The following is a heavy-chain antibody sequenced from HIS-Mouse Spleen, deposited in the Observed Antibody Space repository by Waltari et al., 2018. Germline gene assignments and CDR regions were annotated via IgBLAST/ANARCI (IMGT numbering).Heavy chain of an antibody. D-gene: IGHD6-6*01. CDR2: ISYDGSNK. CDR3: ARGGIAARPKAFDI. V-gene: IGHV3-30*04. CDR1: GFTFSSYA. J-gene: IGHJ3*02. Sequence: QVQLVESGGGVVQPGRSLRLSCAASGFTFSSYAMHWVRQAPGKGLEWVAVISYDGSNKYSADSVKGRFTISRDNSKNPLYLQMNSLRAEDTAVYYCARGGIAARPKAFDIWGQGTMVTVSS.